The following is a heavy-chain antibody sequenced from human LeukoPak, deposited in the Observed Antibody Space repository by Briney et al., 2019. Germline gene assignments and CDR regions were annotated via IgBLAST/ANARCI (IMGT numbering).Heavy chain of an antibody. J-gene: IGHJ6*02. D-gene: IGHD1-26*01. CDR2: INHSGST. CDR3: ARVLRGVGATTDYYYYYGMDV. V-gene: IGHV4-34*01. Sequence: SETLSLTCAVYGGSFSGYYWSWIRQPPGKGLEWSGEINHSGSTNYNPSLKSRVTISVDTSKNQFSLKLSSVTAADTAVYYCARVLRGVGATTDYYYYYGMDVWGQGTTVTVSS. CDR1: GGSFSGYY.